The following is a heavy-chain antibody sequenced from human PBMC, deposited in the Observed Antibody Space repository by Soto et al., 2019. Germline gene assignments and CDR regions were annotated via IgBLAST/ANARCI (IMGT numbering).Heavy chain of an antibody. CDR2: ISSSGSTI. CDR1: GFTFSDYD. CDR3: ATLLWFGELSGYYYGMDV. V-gene: IGHV3-11*01. J-gene: IGHJ6*02. Sequence: QVQLVESGGGLVKPGGSLRLSCAASGFTFSDYDMSWIRQAPGKGLEWVSYISSSGSTIYYADSVKGRFTISRDNAKNSLYLQMKSLRAEDTAVYYCATLLWFGELSGYYYGMDVWGQGTTVTVSS. D-gene: IGHD3-10*01.